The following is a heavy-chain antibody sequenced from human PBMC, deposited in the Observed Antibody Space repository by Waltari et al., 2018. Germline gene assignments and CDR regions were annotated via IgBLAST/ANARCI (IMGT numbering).Heavy chain of an antibody. V-gene: IGHV4-39*01. CDR2: SYYTGRT. D-gene: IGHD3-3*01. CDR1: GESVNHANYY. Sequence: QLQLQESGPGLVRASETLSLTCTVSGESVNHANYYWGWVRQSPRKGLGGIGTSYYTGRTHYNPSLKIRCSVSIDTSKNQFSLKLSSVTAADTAVYFCARRDHDFWSGYFSVWGQGTTVTVSS. CDR3: ARRDHDFWSGYFSV. J-gene: IGHJ6*02.